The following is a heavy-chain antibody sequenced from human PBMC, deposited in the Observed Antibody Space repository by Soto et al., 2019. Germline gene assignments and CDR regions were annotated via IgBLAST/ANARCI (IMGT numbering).Heavy chain of an antibody. V-gene: IGHV6-1*01. Sequence: SETLSLTCAISGDSVSSNSAAWNWIRQSPSRGLEWLGRTYYRSKWYNDYAVSVKSRITINPDTSKNQFSLQLNSVTPEDTAVYYCARGESLVVVAATPVYYYYMDVWGKWTTVIVSS. D-gene: IGHD2-15*01. CDR1: GDSVSSNSAA. CDR3: ARGESLVVVAATPVYYYYMDV. J-gene: IGHJ6*03. CDR2: TYYRSKWYN.